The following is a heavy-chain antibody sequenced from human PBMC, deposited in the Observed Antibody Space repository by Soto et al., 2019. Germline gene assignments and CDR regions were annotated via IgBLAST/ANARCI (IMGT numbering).Heavy chain of an antibody. Sequence: ASVKVSCKASGYTFTGYYMHWVRQAPGQGLEWMGWINPNSGGTNYAQKFQGWVTMTRDTSISTAYMELSRLRSDDTAVYYCAIGGATSFGVVHYYYFGMDVWGQGTTVTVSS. CDR3: AIGGATSFGVVHYYYFGMDV. V-gene: IGHV1-2*04. CDR1: GYTFTGYY. J-gene: IGHJ6*02. CDR2: INPNSGGT. D-gene: IGHD3-3*01.